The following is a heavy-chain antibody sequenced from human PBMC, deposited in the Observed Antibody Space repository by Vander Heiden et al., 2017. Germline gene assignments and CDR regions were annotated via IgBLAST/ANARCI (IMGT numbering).Heavy chain of an antibody. CDR3: ARLSLGTALNLWYFDL. CDR1: GYSFSIYW. Sequence: EVQLVQSGAAVKKPGEALKISCKGSGYSFSIYWIGWVRQMPGKGLGWMGIIYPDDCDTRYRPSFQGQVTISVDKSISTAYLQWGSLNASDTAIYYCARLSLGTALNLWYFDLWGRGTLVTVSA. J-gene: IGHJ2*01. D-gene: IGHD6-13*01. V-gene: IGHV5-51*01. CDR2: IYPDDCDT.